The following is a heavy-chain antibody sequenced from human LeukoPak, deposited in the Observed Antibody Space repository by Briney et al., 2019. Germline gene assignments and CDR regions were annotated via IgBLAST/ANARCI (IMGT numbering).Heavy chain of an antibody. CDR3: ARGLSPRINMVRGVRPPFRGVFDY. CDR2: INHSGST. Sequence: PSETLSLTCTVSGGSITSDYWSWIRQPPGKGLEWIGEINHSGSTNYNPSLKSRVTISVDTSKNQFSLKLSSVTAADMAVYYCARGLSPRINMVRGVRPPFRGVFDYWGQGTLVTVSS. V-gene: IGHV4-34*01. CDR1: GGSITSDY. D-gene: IGHD3-10*01. J-gene: IGHJ4*02.